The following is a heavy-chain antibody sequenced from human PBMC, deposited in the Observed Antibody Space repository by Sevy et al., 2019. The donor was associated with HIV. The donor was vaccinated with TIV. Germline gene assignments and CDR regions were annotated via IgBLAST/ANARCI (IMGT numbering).Heavy chain of an antibody. CDR3: ARGTSGTFGL. Sequence: GGSLRLSCAASGVTLRTYWMHWVRQVPGKGLMWVSRINTDSQITSFADSVKGRFTNSRDNAKNTLYLQMDSLRVEDTAVYFCARGTSGTFGLWGQGTLVTVSS. CDR2: INTDSQIT. J-gene: IGHJ4*02. CDR1: GVTLRTYW. D-gene: IGHD1-26*01. V-gene: IGHV3-74*01.